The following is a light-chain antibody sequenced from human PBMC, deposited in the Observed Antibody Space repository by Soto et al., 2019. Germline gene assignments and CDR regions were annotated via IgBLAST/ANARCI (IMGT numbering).Light chain of an antibody. V-gene: IGLV2-14*03. CDR3: SSYTSNNTLI. Sequence: QSALTQPASVSGSPGQSIAISCTGTSSDVGGYNSVSWYQQHPGNAPKLMIYDVSYRPSGVSNRFSGSKSGNTASLTISGLQAEDEADYYCSSYTSNNTLIFGGGTQLTVL. CDR1: SSDVGGYNS. CDR2: DVS. J-gene: IGLJ2*01.